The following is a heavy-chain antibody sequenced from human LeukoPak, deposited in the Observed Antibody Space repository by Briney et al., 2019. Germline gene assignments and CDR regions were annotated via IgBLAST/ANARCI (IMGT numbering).Heavy chain of an antibody. CDR1: GYTFTSYD. Sequence: ASVKLSCKASGYTFTSYDINWVRQATGQGLEWMGWMNPNSGNTGYAQKFQGRVTMTRNTSISTAYMELSSLRSEDTAVYYCAREDGGVVTFDYWGQGTLVTVSS. CDR3: AREDGGVVTFDY. V-gene: IGHV1-8*01. CDR2: MNPNSGNT. J-gene: IGHJ4*02. D-gene: IGHD3-3*01.